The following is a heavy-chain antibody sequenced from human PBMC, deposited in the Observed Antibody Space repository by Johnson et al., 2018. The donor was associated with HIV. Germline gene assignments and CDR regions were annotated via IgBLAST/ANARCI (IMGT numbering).Heavy chain of an antibody. CDR1: GITVSSSY. CDR3: ARNEYSNYGGRDAFDI. Sequence: VQLVESGGGLVQPGGSLRLSCAASGITVSSSYMSWVRQAPGKGLEWVSVIYSGGNTYYADSVRGRFTISRDNSKNTLYLQMNGLRAEDTAVYYCARNEYSNYGGRDAFDIWGQGTMVTVSS. CDR2: IYSGGNT. V-gene: IGHV3-66*01. D-gene: IGHD4-11*01. J-gene: IGHJ3*02.